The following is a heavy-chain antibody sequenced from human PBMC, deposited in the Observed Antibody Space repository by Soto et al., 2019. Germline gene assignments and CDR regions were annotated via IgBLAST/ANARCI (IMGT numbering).Heavy chain of an antibody. J-gene: IGHJ4*02. CDR1: GGSITSYY. V-gene: IGHV4-59*08. Sequence: PSETLCLTCTVSGGSITSYYWSWIRQPPGKGLEWIGYIYFSGSANYNPSLKSRVTISVDTSKNQFSLKLSSVTAADTAVYYCARRHRGYGDYSGQRTLVIVSS. D-gene: IGHD3-22*01. CDR3: ARRHRGYGDY. CDR2: IYFSGSA.